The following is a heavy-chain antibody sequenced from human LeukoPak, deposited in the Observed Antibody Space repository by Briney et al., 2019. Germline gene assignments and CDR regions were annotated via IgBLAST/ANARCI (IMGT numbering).Heavy chain of an antibody. J-gene: IGHJ4*02. CDR2: INPNSGGT. D-gene: IGHD3-9*01. CDR3: ARKHALRYFDWSTRKYYFDY. V-gene: IGHV1-2*02. Sequence: ASVKVSCKASGYTFTGYYMHWVRQAPGQGLEWMGWINPNSGGTNYAQKFQGRATMTRNTSISTAYMELSSLRSEDTAVYYCARKHALRYFDWSTRKYYFDYWGQGTLVTVSS. CDR1: GYTFTGYY.